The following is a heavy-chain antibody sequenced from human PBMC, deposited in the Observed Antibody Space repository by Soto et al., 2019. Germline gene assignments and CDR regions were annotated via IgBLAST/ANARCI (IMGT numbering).Heavy chain of an antibody. J-gene: IGHJ4*02. CDR3: ARDLPPVDY. CDR2: ISAYNGNT. Sequence: ASVKVSCKASGYTFSSSFISWVRQAPGQGLEWMGWISAYNGNTNYAQNLQGRVTMTTDTSTSTAYMELRSLRSDDTAVYYCARDLPPVDYWGQGTLVTVSS. CDR1: GYTFSSSF. V-gene: IGHV1-18*01.